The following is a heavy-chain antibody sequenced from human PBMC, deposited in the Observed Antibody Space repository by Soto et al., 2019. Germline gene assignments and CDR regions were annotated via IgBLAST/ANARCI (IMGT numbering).Heavy chain of an antibody. V-gene: IGHV1-18*01. D-gene: IGHD3-16*01. CDR2: ISGFNGNT. CDR3: ARIGVSSGHESPDFDS. J-gene: IGHJ4*02. Sequence: QVQLVQSGAEVKKPGASVKVSCKASGYTFNFYGITWVRQAPGQGLEWMGWISGFNGNTNYAADLQGRVTMTTDTSTITAYMELRGLTSDDSAGYYCARIGVSSGHESPDFDSWGQGTLVTVSS. CDR1: GYTFNFYG.